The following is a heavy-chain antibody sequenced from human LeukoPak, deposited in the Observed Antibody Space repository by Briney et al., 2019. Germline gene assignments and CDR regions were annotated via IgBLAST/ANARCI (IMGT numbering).Heavy chain of an antibody. CDR2: INESGAT. Sequence: SETLSLTCSVYGGSFNDYDWSWVRQAPGRGLQWIGEINESGATNCDLSLRSRVTMSIDTSKSQFSLSLRSVTAADTAVYFCARYVPVKTGPTRASFDYWGQGILVSVSS. CDR3: ARYVPVKTGPTRASFDY. V-gene: IGHV4-34*01. CDR1: GGSFNDYD. J-gene: IGHJ4*02. D-gene: IGHD1-1*01.